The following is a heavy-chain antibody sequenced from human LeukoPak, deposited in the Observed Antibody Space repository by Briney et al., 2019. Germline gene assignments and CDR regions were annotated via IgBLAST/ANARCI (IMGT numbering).Heavy chain of an antibody. Sequence: SETLSLTCSVSGESFSGYYWTWIRQPPGKGLEWIGEINHSGSARYNPSLKGRLTISVETPKNKFSLELNSVTAADTAVYYCARGRWSPNDSDSSSYSGGYYYMDVWGRGTTVSVSS. CDR3: ARGRWSPNDSDSSSYSGGYYYMDV. CDR2: INHSGSA. CDR1: GESFSGYY. D-gene: IGHD3-22*01. V-gene: IGHV4-34*01. J-gene: IGHJ6*03.